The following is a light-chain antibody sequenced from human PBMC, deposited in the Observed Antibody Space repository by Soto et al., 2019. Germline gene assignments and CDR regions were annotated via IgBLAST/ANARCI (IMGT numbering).Light chain of an antibody. V-gene: IGKV1-5*01. CDR2: DAS. CDR1: QSINNR. Sequence: DVHMSQSPSTLSASIGYRFTITCRASQSINNRLAWYQQMPGKAPNLLIYDASSLESGVPSGLRGSGSETEFTLTISGLQPDDFATYYCQQFIDGWTFGQGTKVDNK. CDR3: QQFIDGWT. J-gene: IGKJ1*01.